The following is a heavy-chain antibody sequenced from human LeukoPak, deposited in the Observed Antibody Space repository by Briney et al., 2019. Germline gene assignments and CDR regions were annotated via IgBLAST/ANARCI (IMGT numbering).Heavy chain of an antibody. CDR1: GFTFSSCG. CDR3: ARDSIAVAGIDY. V-gene: IGHV3-7*01. Sequence: GGSLRLSCAASGFTFSSCGMSWVRQAPGKGLEWVANIKQDGSEKYYVDSVKGRFTISRDNAKNSLYLQMNSLRAEDTAVYYCARDSIAVAGIDYWGQGTLVTVSS. J-gene: IGHJ4*02. CDR2: IKQDGSEK. D-gene: IGHD6-19*01.